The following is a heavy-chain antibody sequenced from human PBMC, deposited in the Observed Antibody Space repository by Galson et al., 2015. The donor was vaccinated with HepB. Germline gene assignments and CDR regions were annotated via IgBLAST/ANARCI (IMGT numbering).Heavy chain of an antibody. CDR3: ATMAMDAFDI. CDR1: GFTFTDYY. Sequence: SLRLSCAASGFTFTDYYMSWIRQAPGKGLEWLSYISGSGSAVYYADSVQGRFTISRDNAKNSLYLQMSSLRAEDTALYYCATMAMDAFDIWGQGTMVTVSS. J-gene: IGHJ3*02. V-gene: IGHV3-11*01. D-gene: IGHD3-10*01. CDR2: ISGSGSAV.